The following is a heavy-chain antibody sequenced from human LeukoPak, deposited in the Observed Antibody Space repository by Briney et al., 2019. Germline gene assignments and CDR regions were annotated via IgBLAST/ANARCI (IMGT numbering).Heavy chain of an antibody. D-gene: IGHD3-22*01. CDR1: GFTFSSYA. CDR3: AKETAIVVVTYYFDY. J-gene: IGHJ4*02. CDR2: ISGSGGST. V-gene: IGHV3-23*01. Sequence: GGSLRLSCAASGFTFSSYAMSWVRQAPGKGLEWVSAISGSGGSTYYADSVKGRFTVSRDNSKNTLYLQMNSLRAEDTAVYYCAKETAIVVVTYYFDYWGQGTLVTVSS.